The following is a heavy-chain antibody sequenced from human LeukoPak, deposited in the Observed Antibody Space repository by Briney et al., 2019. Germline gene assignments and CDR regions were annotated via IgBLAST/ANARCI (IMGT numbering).Heavy chain of an antibody. CDR2: IYYSGST. Sequence: SETLSLTCTVSGGSLSSSSYYWGWIRQPPGKGLETIGSIYYSGSTCYNPSLQSRVTISVDTSKNQFSLKLSSVTAADTAVYYCARLTAGDYDILTGYSLIEYYFDYWGQGTLVTVSS. CDR1: GGSLSSSSYY. J-gene: IGHJ4*02. D-gene: IGHD3-9*01. CDR3: ARLTAGDYDILTGYSLIEYYFDY. V-gene: IGHV4-39*01.